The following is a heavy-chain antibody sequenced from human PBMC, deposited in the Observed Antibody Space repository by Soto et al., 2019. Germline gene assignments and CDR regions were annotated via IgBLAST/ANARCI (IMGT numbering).Heavy chain of an antibody. D-gene: IGHD3-22*01. Sequence: GGSLRLSCAASGFTFSSYAMSWVRQAPGKGLEWVSAISGSGVSTYYADSVKGRFTISRDNSKNTLYLQMNSLRAEDTAVYYYAKDLARWRDSCGYYYGESFAYWRQGGRVT. J-gene: IGHJ4*02. V-gene: IGHV3-23*01. CDR3: AKDLARWRDSCGYYYGESFAY. CDR1: GFTFSSYA. CDR2: ISGSGVST.